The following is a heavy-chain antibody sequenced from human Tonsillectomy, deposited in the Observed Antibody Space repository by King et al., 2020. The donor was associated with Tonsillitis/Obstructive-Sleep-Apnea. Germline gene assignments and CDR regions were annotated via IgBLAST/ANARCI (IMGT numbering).Heavy chain of an antibody. Sequence: VQLVESGGGLVQPGGSLRLSCAASGFTFSSYWMSWVRQAPGKGLEWVANIKQDGSEKYYVDSVKGRFTISRDNAKNSLYLQMNSLRAEDTAVYYCARDRGERYCSSTSCFDYYYYMDVWGKGTTVTVSS. CDR2: IKQDGSEK. CDR1: GFTFSSYW. D-gene: IGHD2-2*01. CDR3: ARDRGERYCSSTSCFDYYYYMDV. J-gene: IGHJ6*03. V-gene: IGHV3-7*01.